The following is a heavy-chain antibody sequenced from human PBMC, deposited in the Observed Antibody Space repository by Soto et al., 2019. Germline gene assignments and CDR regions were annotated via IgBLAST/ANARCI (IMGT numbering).Heavy chain of an antibody. CDR2: ISYDGSNK. D-gene: IGHD1-26*01. CDR3: ARRGLLNSGSYGD. V-gene: IGHV3-30-3*01. CDR1: GFTFSSYA. J-gene: IGHJ4*02. Sequence: GGSLRLSCAASGFTFSSYAMHWVRQAPGKGLEWVAVISYDGSNKYYADSVKGRFTISRDNSKNTLYLQMNSLRAEDTAVYYCARRGLLNSGSYGDWGRGTLVTVSS.